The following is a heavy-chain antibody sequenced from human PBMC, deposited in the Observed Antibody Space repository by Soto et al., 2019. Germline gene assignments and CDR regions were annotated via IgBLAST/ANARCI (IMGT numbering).Heavy chain of an antibody. V-gene: IGHV5-10-1*01. Sequence: PGESLKISCQASGYSFTTYWITWVRQMPGKGLEWMGRIDPSHSYTEYSASFQGHVTISADKSIDTAYLQWSSLRSSDTAMYYCARHSASYRWFDPWGQGTLVTVSS. CDR3: ARHSASYRWFDP. CDR1: GYSFTTYW. CDR2: IDPSHSYT. J-gene: IGHJ5*02. D-gene: IGHD1-1*01.